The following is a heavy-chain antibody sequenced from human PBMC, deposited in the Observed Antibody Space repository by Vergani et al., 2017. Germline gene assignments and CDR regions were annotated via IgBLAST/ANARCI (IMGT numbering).Heavy chain of an antibody. V-gene: IGHV3-48*03. J-gene: IGHJ4*02. Sequence: EVQLVESGGGLVQPGGSLRLSCAASGFTFSSYGMNWVRQAPGKGLEWVSYISSSGSTIYYAESVKGRFTITRDNSKNSLYLQMNSLRADDTAVYYWARVGGYSNEGFDYWGQGTLVTVSS. CDR3: ARVGGYSNEGFDY. CDR1: GFTFSSYG. CDR2: ISSSGSTI. D-gene: IGHD4-11*01.